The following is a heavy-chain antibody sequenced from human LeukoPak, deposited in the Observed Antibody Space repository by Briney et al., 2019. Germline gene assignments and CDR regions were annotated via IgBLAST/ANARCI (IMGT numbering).Heavy chain of an antibody. J-gene: IGHJ3*02. CDR3: AKGESYYDSSDKGDAFDM. D-gene: IGHD3-22*01. V-gene: IGHV3-33*06. Sequence: GGSLRLSCAASGFTFSNCGMHWVRQAPGKGLEWVAAIWYDGSNKYHADSVKGRFTISRDNSKNTLSLQMNSLRAEDTAVYYCAKGESYYDSSDKGDAFDMWGQGTMVTVSS. CDR1: GFTFSNCG. CDR2: IWYDGSNK.